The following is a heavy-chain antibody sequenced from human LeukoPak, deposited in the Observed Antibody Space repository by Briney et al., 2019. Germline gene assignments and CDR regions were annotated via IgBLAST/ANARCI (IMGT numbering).Heavy chain of an antibody. J-gene: IGHJ4*02. Sequence: PGGSLRLSCAASGFTFDDYAMHWVRHAPGKGLEWVSGISWNSGSIGYADSVKGRFTISRDNAKNSLYLQMNSLRAEDTALYYCAINKPGWYDYWGQGTLVTVSS. CDR2: ISWNSGSI. D-gene: IGHD6-19*01. CDR3: AINKPGWYDY. V-gene: IGHV3-9*01. CDR1: GFTFDDYA.